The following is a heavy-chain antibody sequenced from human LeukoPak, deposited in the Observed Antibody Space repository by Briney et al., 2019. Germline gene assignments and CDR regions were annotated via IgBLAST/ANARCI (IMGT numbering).Heavy chain of an antibody. CDR2: INHSGST. V-gene: IGHV4-34*01. D-gene: IGHD6-6*01. CDR3: ARQIEYSSTFDY. CDR1: GGSFSGYY. Sequence: PSETLSLTCAVYGGSFSGYYWSWIRQPPGKGLEWIGEINHSGSTNYNPSLKSRVTISVDTSKNQFSLKLSSVTAADTAVYYCARQIEYSSTFDYWGQGTLVTVSS. J-gene: IGHJ4*02.